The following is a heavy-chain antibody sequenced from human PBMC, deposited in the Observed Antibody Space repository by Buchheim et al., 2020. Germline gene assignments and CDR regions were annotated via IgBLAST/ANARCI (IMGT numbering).Heavy chain of an antibody. V-gene: IGHV4-39*01. CDR1: GGSISGSSYY. CDR3: ARFKWYFDI. J-gene: IGHJ2*01. Sequence: QLQLQESGPGLVKPSETLSLTCPVSGGSISGSSYYWAWVRQSPGKGLEWIGSVYHSGFTYYNPSLKSRLTIPVDTSKKLFSLRLTSVTAADTAVYYCARFKWYFDIWGRGTL. CDR2: VYHSGFT.